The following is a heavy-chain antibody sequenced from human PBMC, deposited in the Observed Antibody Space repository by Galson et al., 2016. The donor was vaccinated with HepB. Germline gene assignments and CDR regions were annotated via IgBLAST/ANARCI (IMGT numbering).Heavy chain of an antibody. J-gene: IGHJ4*02. D-gene: IGHD1-1*01. CDR3: AIGATGATWRD. V-gene: IGHV3-23*01. Sequence: SLRLSCAVSGPGFKGYGMSWVRQAPGKGLQWVSDIDGEGHTTHHADSVKGRFTMSRDNSQDTVYLEMKSVRVEDTAIYYCAIGATGATWRDWGQGTLVTFSS. CDR1: GPGFKGYG. CDR2: IDGEGHTT.